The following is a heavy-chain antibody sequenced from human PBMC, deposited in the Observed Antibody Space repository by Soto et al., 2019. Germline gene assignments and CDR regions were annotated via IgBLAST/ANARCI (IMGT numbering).Heavy chain of an antibody. CDR2: ISWNSGSI. V-gene: IGHV3-9*01. CDR1: GFTFDDYA. CDR3: AKYIARYDFLSVYYYHDAFDI. D-gene: IGHD3-3*01. Sequence: EVQLVESGGGLVQPGRSLRLSCAASGFTFDDYAMHWVRQAPGKGLECVSGISWNSGSIGYADSVKVRFNISRDNDKNSLYLQMNSLSAEDTSFYYCAKYIARYDFLSVYYYHDAFDIWGQGTMVTVSS. J-gene: IGHJ3*02.